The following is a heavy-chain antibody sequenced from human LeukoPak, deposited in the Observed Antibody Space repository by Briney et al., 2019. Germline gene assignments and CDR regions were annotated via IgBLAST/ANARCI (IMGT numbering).Heavy chain of an antibody. Sequence: GGSLRLSCAASGFTSSSYWMHWVRQAPGKGLVWVSRINSDGSSTSYADSVKGRFTISRDNAKNTLYLQMNSLRAEDTAVYYCARGFEPGSSYYYYMDVWGKGTTVTVSS. V-gene: IGHV3-74*01. CDR2: INSDGSST. J-gene: IGHJ6*03. CDR1: GFTSSSYW. CDR3: ARGFEPGSSYYYYMDV. D-gene: IGHD3-10*01.